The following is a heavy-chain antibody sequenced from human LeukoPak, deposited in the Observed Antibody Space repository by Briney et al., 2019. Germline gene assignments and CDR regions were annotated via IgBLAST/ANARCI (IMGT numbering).Heavy chain of an antibody. CDR3: AKFGSDAFDI. V-gene: IGHV4-31*03. J-gene: IGHJ3*02. Sequence: PSQTLSLTCSVSGGSISSGGYSWNWVRQLPEKGLEWLGYISHSGYSYYTPSLKSRLTISMDTSKNQFSLKLTSVTAADTAVYYCAKFGSDAFDIWGQGTMVTVSS. CDR1: GGSISSGGYS. CDR2: ISHSGYS. D-gene: IGHD3-10*01.